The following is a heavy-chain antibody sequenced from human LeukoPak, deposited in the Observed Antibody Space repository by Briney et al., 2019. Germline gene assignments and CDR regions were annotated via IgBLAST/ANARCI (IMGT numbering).Heavy chain of an antibody. Sequence: GGSLRLSCAASGFTVSSNYMIWVRQAPGKGLEWVSAISGSGGSTYYADSVKGRFTISRDNSKNTLYLQMNSLRAEDTAVYYCAKGLRFLEWLFSYWGQGTLVTVSS. J-gene: IGHJ4*02. V-gene: IGHV3-23*01. D-gene: IGHD3-3*01. CDR2: ISGSGGST. CDR3: AKGLRFLEWLFSY. CDR1: GFTVSSNY.